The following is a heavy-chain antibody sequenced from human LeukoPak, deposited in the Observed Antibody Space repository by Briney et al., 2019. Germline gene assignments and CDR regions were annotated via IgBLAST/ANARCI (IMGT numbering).Heavy chain of an antibody. CDR1: GFTFSSYA. Sequence: QAGGSLRLSCAASGFTFSSYAMSWVRQAPGKGLEWVSAISDSGGSTYYADSVKGRFTISRDNSKNTLYLQMNSLRAEDTAVYYCAKRGTVTTFGHCDYWGQGTLVTVSS. V-gene: IGHV3-23*01. CDR2: ISDSGGST. J-gene: IGHJ4*02. D-gene: IGHD4-17*01. CDR3: AKRGTVTTFGHCDY.